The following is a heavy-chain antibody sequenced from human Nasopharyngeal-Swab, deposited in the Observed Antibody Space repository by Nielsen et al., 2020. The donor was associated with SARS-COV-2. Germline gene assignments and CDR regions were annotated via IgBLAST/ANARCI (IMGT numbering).Heavy chain of an antibody. Sequence: RQAPGKGLEWIGRIYTSGSTNYNPSLKSRVTMSVDTSKNQFSLKLSSVTAADTAVYYCARDPYAYSSSWYDDSGYFDYWGQGTLVTVSS. V-gene: IGHV4-4*07. J-gene: IGHJ4*02. CDR2: IYTSGST. CDR3: ARDPYAYSSSWYDDSGYFDY. D-gene: IGHD6-13*01.